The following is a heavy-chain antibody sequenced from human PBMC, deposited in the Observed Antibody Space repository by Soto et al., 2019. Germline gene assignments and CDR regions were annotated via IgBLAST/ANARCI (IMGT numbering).Heavy chain of an antibody. CDR3: ASDRGYDAHDYYYNAMDV. Sequence: EVQLVESGGGLVKPGGSRRLSCVASGFTFRSYTMNWVRQAPGKGLEWVSAIRGFSPYTFHADSVKGRFTISRDNAKNSLYLQMNSLRAEDTAVYYCASDRGYDAHDYYYNAMDVWGQGTMVTVSS. CDR2: IRGFSPYT. J-gene: IGHJ6*02. D-gene: IGHD2-15*01. CDR1: GFTFRSYT. V-gene: IGHV3-21*01.